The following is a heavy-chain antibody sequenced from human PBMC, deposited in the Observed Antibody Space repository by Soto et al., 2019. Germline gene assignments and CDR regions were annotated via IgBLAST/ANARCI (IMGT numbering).Heavy chain of an antibody. V-gene: IGHV4-39*01. D-gene: IGHD3-10*01. J-gene: IGHJ4*02. CDR1: GGSISSSSYY. CDR3: ARHVPPIYYYGSGSFYDY. Sequence: SETLSLTCTVSGGSISSSSYYWGWIRQPPGKGLEWIGSIYYSGSTYYNPSLKSRVTISVDTSKNQFSLKLSSVTAADTAVYYCARHVPPIYYYGSGSFYDYWRQGTLVTVSS. CDR2: IYYSGST.